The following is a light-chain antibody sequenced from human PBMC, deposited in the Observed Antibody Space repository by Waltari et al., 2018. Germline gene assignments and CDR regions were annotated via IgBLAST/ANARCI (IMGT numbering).Light chain of an antibody. CDR1: SSDIGSDNL. CDR3: CSYAGITTPVV. V-gene: IGLV2-23*01. CDR2: AAN. Sequence: QSVLTQPASVSGSPGPSITISCTGPSSDIGSDNLVSWYQQHHGKGPKLMIYAANKRPSGVSNRFSGSKSGNMASLTISGLQAEDEADYYCCSYAGITTPVVFGGGTKLTVL. J-gene: IGLJ2*01.